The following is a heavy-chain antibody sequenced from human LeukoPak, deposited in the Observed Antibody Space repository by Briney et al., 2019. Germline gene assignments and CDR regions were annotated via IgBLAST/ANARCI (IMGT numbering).Heavy chain of an antibody. CDR2: IYPRDSDT. V-gene: IGHV5-51*01. CDR1: GYSFTSYW. CDR3: ARLGYPRHCSSTSCYRHYYYYMDV. J-gene: IGHJ6*03. D-gene: IGHD2-2*01. Sequence: GESLKISCTGSGYSFTSYWIGRVRQMPGQGLECMGIIYPRDSDTRYSPSFQHQVTISADKSISTAYLQWSSLKASDTAMYYCARLGYPRHCSSTSCYRHYYYYMDVWGKGTTVTVSS.